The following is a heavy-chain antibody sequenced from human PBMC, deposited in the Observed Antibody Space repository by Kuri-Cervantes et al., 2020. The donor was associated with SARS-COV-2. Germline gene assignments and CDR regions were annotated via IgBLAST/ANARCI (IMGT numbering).Heavy chain of an antibody. CDR1: GYSISSGYY. V-gene: IGHV4-38-2*01. CDR2: IYHSGST. Sequence: SQTLSLTCAVSGYSISSGYYWGWIRQPPGKGLEWIGYIYHSGSTYYNPSLKSRVTISVDRSKNQFSLKLSSVTAADTAVYYCARGTYYYYGMDVWGQGTTVTVSS. J-gene: IGHJ6*02. CDR3: ARGTYYYYGMDV. D-gene: IGHD1-7*01.